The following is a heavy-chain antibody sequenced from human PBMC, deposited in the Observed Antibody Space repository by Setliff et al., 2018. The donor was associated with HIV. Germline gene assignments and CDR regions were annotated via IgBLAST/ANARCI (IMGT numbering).Heavy chain of an antibody. CDR3: ARVHLYDATAYYSSFES. J-gene: IGHJ4*02. CDR2: ISHTGST. D-gene: IGHD1-26*01. CDR1: NGSINGYY. V-gene: IGHV4-59*01. Sequence: SETLSLTCSVSNGSINGYYWTWIRQPPGKGLEWIGYISHTGSTNFNPSLKSRVSMSVDLSKNQFSLHLVSVTAADTAVYFCARVHLYDATAYYSSFESWGPGILVTSPQ.